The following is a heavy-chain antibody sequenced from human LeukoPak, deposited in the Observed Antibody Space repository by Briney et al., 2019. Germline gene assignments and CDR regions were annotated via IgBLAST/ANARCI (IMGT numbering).Heavy chain of an antibody. CDR3: ARGPYSSSWYRFDY. V-gene: IGHV4-34*01. D-gene: IGHD6-13*01. CDR2: INHSGST. J-gene: IGHJ4*02. Sequence: SETLSLTCAVYGGSFSGYYWSWIRQPPGKGLEWSGEINHSGSTNYNPSLKSRVTISVDTSKNQFSLKLSSVTAADTAVYYCARGPYSSSWYRFDYWGQGTLVTVSS. CDR1: GGSFSGYY.